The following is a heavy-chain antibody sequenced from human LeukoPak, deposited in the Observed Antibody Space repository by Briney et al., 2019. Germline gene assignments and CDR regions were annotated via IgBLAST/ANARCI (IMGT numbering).Heavy chain of an antibody. Sequence: GGSLRLSCAASRFTFSSYAMSWVRQTPGKGLEWVSTISGSGGSTYYANSVKGRFTISRDNSKNTLYLQMNNLRVEDTAVFYCASTGQGYTYGFDYWGQGTLVTVSS. J-gene: IGHJ4*02. CDR2: ISGSGGST. CDR3: ASTGQGYTYGFDY. V-gene: IGHV3-23*01. D-gene: IGHD5-18*01. CDR1: RFTFSSYA.